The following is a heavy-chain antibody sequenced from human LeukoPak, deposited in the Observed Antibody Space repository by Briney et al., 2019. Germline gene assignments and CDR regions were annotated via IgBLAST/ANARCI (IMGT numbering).Heavy chain of an antibody. CDR2: ISYDESNK. D-gene: IGHD2-21*02. V-gene: IGHV3-30*18. CDR3: TKDYCGGDCYPEY. CDR1: GFTFRSND. Sequence: PGRSLSLSCTASGFTFRSNDMHCVRQAPGKGLEWVAVISYDESNKYYADSVKGRFTISRDNSKNTLYLQMNSLSAEDTAVSYCTKDYCGGDCYPEYWGQ. J-gene: IGHJ4*02.